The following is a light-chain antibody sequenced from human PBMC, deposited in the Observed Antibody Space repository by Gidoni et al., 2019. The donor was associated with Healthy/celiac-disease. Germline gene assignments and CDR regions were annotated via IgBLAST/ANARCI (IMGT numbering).Light chain of an antibody. V-gene: IGLV3-1*01. CDR2: QDS. Sequence: SYELTQPPSVSVSPGQTASITCFGDKLGDKYVCWYRQKPGQSPVLVIYQDSKRPSGIPERFSGSNSGNTATLTISGTQAMDEADYYCQAWDSGTVVFGGGTKLTVL. CDR1: KLGDKY. CDR3: QAWDSGTVV. J-gene: IGLJ2*01.